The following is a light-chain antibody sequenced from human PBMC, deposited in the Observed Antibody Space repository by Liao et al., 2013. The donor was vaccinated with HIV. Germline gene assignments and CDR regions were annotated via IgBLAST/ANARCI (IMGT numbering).Light chain of an antibody. CDR3: QTWDNTLVA. V-gene: IGLV3-1*01. CDR2: EDS. Sequence: FDLTQPPSMAVSAGQTARITCSGQGLGDKFTCWFQQRPGQSPVMIIFEDSKRPSGIPERFSASHSGDTATLTISGTQPFDEADYFCQTWDNTLVAFGGGTRLTVL. J-gene: IGLJ2*01. CDR1: GLGDKF.